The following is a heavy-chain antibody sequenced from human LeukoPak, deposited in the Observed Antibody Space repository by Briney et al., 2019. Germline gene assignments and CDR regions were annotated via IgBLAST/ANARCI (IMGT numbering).Heavy chain of an antibody. D-gene: IGHD5-12*01. J-gene: IGHJ3*02. CDR1: GFTFSSYW. Sequence: PGGSLRLSCAASGFTFSSYWMHWVRQAPGKGLVWVSRINSDGSSTSYADSVKGRFTISRDNAKNTLYLQMNSLRAEDTAVYYCARGWSGYDTVAQDAFDIWGQGTMVTVSS. CDR2: INSDGSST. CDR3: ARGWSGYDTVAQDAFDI. V-gene: IGHV3-74*01.